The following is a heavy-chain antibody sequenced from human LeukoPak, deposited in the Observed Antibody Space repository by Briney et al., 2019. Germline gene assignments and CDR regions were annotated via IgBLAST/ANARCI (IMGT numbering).Heavy chain of an antibody. CDR2: INPNSGGT. CDR3: ARDFTAMVRGVANWFDP. Sequence: GASVKVSCKPSGYTFTGYYMHWVRQAPGQGLERMGWINPNSGGTNYAQKFQGRVTMTRDTSISTAYMELNKLTSDDAAVYYCARDFTAMVRGVANWFDPWGQGTLVTVSS. D-gene: IGHD3-10*01. V-gene: IGHV1-2*02. J-gene: IGHJ5*02. CDR1: GYTFTGYY.